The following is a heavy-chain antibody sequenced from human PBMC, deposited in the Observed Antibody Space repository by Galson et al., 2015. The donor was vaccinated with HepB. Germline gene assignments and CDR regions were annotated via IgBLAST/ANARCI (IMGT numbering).Heavy chain of an antibody. CDR1: GGTFSSYA. Sequence: SVKVSCKASGGTFSSYAISWVRQAPGQGLEWMGGIIPIFGTANYAQKFQGRVTITADESTSTAYMELSSLRSEDTAVYYCARDESAAAGRRPGGWFDPWGQGTLVTVSS. D-gene: IGHD6-13*01. V-gene: IGHV1-69*01. J-gene: IGHJ5*02. CDR3: ARDESAAAGRRPGGWFDP. CDR2: IIPIFGTA.